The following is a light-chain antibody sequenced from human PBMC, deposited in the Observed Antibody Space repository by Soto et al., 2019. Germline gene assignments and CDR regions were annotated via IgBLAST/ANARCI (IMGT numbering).Light chain of an antibody. Sequence: DIQMTQSPSSLSASVGDRVTITCRASQGISNYLAWYQQKPGKVPKLLIYAASTLQAGVPSRFSGSGSGTDFTLTISSLQAEDVAAYYCQHYNRAPRTFGQGTKVEIK. CDR3: QHYNRAPRT. J-gene: IGKJ1*01. V-gene: IGKV1-27*01. CDR2: AAS. CDR1: QGISNY.